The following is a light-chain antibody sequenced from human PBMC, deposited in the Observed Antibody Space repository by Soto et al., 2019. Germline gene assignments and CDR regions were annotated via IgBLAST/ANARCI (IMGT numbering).Light chain of an antibody. J-gene: IGKJ4*01. CDR3: QQYYSYPFT. Sequence: AIGMTQSPSSLSASIGDRVTITCRASHGINNYLAWYQQKPGKAPQFLIYDASTLQSGVPSRFSGSGSGADFTLTIRKLQSEDFATYYCQQYYSYPFTFGGGTKVEIK. CDR2: DAS. CDR1: HGINNY. V-gene: IGKV1-8*01.